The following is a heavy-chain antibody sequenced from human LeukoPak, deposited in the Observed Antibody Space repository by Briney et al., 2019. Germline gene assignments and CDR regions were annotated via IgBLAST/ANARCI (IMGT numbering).Heavy chain of an antibody. V-gene: IGHV3-74*01. CDR1: GFSLSNFW. D-gene: IGHD6-19*01. Sequence: GGSLRLSCAASGFSLSNFWMHWVRQAPGKGLVWVSRINFDGSSTTYADSVKGRFTISRDNAKSTLYLQMNSLRVEDTAVYYCAKKGSGWEPHDGLDFWGQGTLVAVSS. J-gene: IGHJ4*02. CDR3: AKKGSGWEPHDGLDF. CDR2: INFDGSST.